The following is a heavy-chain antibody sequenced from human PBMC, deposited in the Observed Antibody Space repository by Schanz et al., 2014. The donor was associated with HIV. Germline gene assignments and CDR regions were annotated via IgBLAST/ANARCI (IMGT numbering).Heavy chain of an antibody. Sequence: VQLLESGGGLVQPGGSLRLSCVASGFRFRGFGMHWVRQAPGKGLEWVAVIWFDGSNKKYVDSVKGRFTISRDNSENTLYLQMNSLRGEDTGVYYCAREGVEPHLDYWGQGTLVTVSS. J-gene: IGHJ4*02. CDR1: GFRFRGFG. CDR3: AREGVEPHLDY. CDR2: IWFDGSNK. V-gene: IGHV3-33*01.